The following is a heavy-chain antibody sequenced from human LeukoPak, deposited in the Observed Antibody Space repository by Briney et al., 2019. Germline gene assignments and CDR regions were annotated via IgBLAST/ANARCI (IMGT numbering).Heavy chain of an antibody. V-gene: IGHV1-46*01. CDR2: INPSGGST. CDR1: GYTFTSYY. CDR3: ARGPDYSNYVGYYYYYMDV. D-gene: IGHD4-11*01. J-gene: IGHJ6*03. Sequence: GASVNVSFKASGYTFTSYYMHWVRPAPGQGLEWMGIINPSGGSTSYAQKFQGRVTMTRDMSTSTVYMELSSLRSEDTAVYYCARGPDYSNYVGYYYYYMDVWGKGTTVTVSS.